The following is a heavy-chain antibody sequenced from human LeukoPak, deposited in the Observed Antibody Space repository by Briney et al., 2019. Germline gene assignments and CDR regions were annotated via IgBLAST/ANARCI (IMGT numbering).Heavy chain of an antibody. Sequence: SETLSLTCTVSGGSISSGGYYWSWIRQHPGKGLEWIGYIYYSGSTNYNPSLKSRVTISVDTSKNQFSLRLSSVTAADTAVYYCARLADSSGYYYDFDYWGQGTLVTVSS. CDR1: GGSISSGGYY. D-gene: IGHD3-22*01. CDR3: ARLADSSGYYYDFDY. CDR2: IYYSGST. V-gene: IGHV4-61*08. J-gene: IGHJ4*02.